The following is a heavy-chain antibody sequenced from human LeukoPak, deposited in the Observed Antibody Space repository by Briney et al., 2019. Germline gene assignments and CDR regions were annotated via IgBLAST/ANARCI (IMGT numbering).Heavy chain of an antibody. V-gene: IGHV3-48*01. J-gene: IGHJ4*02. CDR3: VRDDWRHEDLFDY. D-gene: IGHD3-9*01. Sequence: GGSLRLSCAASGFTLSHYSMNWVRQAPGKGLEWVSYISGSGSTIYYADSVKGRFSMSRDNAKNSLYLQMNSLTAEDTAVYFCVRDDWRHEDLFDYWGQGTLVTVSS. CDR1: GFTLSHYS. CDR2: ISGSGSTI.